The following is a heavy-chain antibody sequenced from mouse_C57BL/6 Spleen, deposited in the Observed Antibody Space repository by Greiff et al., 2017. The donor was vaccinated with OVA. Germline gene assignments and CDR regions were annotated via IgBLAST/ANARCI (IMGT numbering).Heavy chain of an antibody. Sequence: QVQLQQPGAELVKPGSSVKLSCKASGYTFTSYWMHWVKQRPIQGLEWIGNIDPSDSETHYNQKFKDKATLTVDKSSSTAYMQLSSLTSEDSAVYYCARSVELPLDYWGQGTTLTVSS. CDR1: GYTFTSYW. CDR2: IDPSDSET. CDR3: ARSVELPLDY. V-gene: IGHV1-52*01. J-gene: IGHJ2*01. D-gene: IGHD1-1*01.